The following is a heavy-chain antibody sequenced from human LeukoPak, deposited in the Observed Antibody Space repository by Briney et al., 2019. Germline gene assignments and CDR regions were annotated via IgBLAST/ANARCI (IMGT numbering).Heavy chain of an antibody. CDR2: ISGSGGST. V-gene: IGHV3-23*01. CDR3: AKDLWHGSGSYPRGWFDP. Sequence: PGASLRFSCAASGFTFSSYSMSWVRQAPGKGLEWVSAISGSGGSTYYADSVKGRFTISRDNSKNTLYLQMNSLRAEDRAVYYCAKDLWHGSGSYPRGWFDPWGQGTLVTVSS. D-gene: IGHD3-10*01. CDR1: GFTFSSYS. J-gene: IGHJ5*02.